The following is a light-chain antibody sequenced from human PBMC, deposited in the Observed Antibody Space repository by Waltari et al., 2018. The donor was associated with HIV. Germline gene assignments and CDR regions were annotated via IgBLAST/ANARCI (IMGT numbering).Light chain of an antibody. CDR1: NLSNNY. V-gene: IGLV3-1*01. CDR3: QAWGNNTVV. CDR2: QDR. Sequence: SYDLTQAPSLSVSPGQAAKILCSGFNLSNNYVSWYQQKPGQSPLLLIFQDRKRPSGIPWRFSGSSSGNTATLTISGTQSVDEADYFCQAWGNNTVVFGGGTKLTVL. J-gene: IGLJ2*01.